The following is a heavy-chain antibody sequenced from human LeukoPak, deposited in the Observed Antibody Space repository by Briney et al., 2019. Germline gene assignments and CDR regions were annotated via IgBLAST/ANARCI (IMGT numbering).Heavy chain of an antibody. CDR1: GFAFRTYA. J-gene: IGHJ4*02. CDR3: AKDSGLDSSSWWGNFDY. D-gene: IGHD6-13*01. CDR2: ISGSGDKT. Sequence: GGSLRLSCAASGFAFRTYAMSWVRQAPGKGLEGVSAISGSGDKTFYAESVRGRFTISRDNSKNTLYLQMNSLRAEDTAVYYCAKDSGLDSSSWWGNFDYWGQGTLVTVSS. V-gene: IGHV3-23*01.